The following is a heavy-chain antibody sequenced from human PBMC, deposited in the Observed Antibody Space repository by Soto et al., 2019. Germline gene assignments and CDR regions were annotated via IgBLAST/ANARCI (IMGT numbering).Heavy chain of an antibody. Sequence: TLSLTCTVSGGSISSGGYYWSWIRQHPGKGLEWIGYIYYSGSTYYNPSLKSRVTISVGTSKNQFSLKLSSVTAADTAVYYCARDKSSWFDPWGQGTLVTVSS. CDR2: IYYSGST. V-gene: IGHV4-31*03. CDR1: GGSISSGGYY. D-gene: IGHD3-10*01. J-gene: IGHJ5*02. CDR3: ARDKSSWFDP.